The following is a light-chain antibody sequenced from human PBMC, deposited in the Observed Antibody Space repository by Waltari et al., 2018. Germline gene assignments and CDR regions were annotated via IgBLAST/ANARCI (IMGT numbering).Light chain of an antibody. V-gene: IGLV2-14*03. Sequence: QSALTRLAPVPGPLGRSTTIPCTGTTSDLGGYNFFSCYQQHPGKAPKLMIYDVSNRPSGVSKRFSGSKSGNTASLTISGLQAEDEADYYCTSYTSSHRLVFGTGTKVTVL. J-gene: IGLJ1*01. CDR1: TSDLGGYNF. CDR2: DVS. CDR3: TSYTSSHRLV.